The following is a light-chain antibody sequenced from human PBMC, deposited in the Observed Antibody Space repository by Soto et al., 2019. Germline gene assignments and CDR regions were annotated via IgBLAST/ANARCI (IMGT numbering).Light chain of an antibody. J-gene: IGKJ1*01. V-gene: IGKV3-15*01. Sequence: EIVMTQSPATLSVSPGERATLSCRASQSVSSNLAWYQQKPGQAPRLLIYGASTRATGIPDRFSGSVSGTELTLTISSLQSEDFSVYYCEQYNNWPPGTFGKGTKVVIK. CDR3: EQYNNWPPGT. CDR1: QSVSSN. CDR2: GAS.